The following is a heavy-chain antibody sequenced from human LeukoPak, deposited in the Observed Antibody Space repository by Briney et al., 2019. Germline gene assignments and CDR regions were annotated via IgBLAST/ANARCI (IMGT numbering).Heavy chain of an antibody. V-gene: IGHV4-4*02. CDR3: ARSKVDTAMVTDY. Sequence: SETLSLTCAVSGGSISSSNWWSWVRQPPGKGLEWIGEIYHSGSTNYNPSLKSRVTISVDKSENQFSLKLSSVTAADTAVYYCARSKVDTAMVTDYWGQGTLVTVSS. CDR1: GGSISSSNW. CDR2: IYHSGST. D-gene: IGHD5-18*01. J-gene: IGHJ4*02.